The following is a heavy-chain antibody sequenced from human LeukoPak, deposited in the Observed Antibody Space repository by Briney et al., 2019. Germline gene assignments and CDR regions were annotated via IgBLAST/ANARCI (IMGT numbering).Heavy chain of an antibody. CDR1: GFTFSSYA. J-gene: IGHJ4*02. Sequence: GGSLRLSCAASGFTFSSYAMSWVRQAPGKGLEWVSAISGSGGSTYYADSVKGRFAISRDNTKNSLYLQMSSLRAEDTAVYYCARERTPKVFYGSGTFDRYYDYWGQGTLVTVSS. CDR3: ARERTPKVFYGSGTFDRYYDY. V-gene: IGHV3-23*01. D-gene: IGHD3-10*01. CDR2: ISGSGGST.